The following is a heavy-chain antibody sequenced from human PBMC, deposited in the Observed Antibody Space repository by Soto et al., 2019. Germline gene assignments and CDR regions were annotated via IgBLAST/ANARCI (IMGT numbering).Heavy chain of an antibody. Sequence: GASVKVSCKASGYTFTSYGISWVRQAPGQGLEWMGLINPNSGATSYAQRFQGRVTLTGDTSTTTLYMDLSSLRSEDTAVYYCARSLASGSQSYWYFDLWGRGTLVTVSS. V-gene: IGHV1-46*01. CDR2: INPNSGAT. CDR1: GYTFTSYG. CDR3: ARSLASGSQSYWYFDL. J-gene: IGHJ2*01. D-gene: IGHD1-26*01.